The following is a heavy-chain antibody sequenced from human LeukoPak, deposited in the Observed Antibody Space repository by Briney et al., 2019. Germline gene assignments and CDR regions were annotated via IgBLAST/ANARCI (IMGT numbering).Heavy chain of an antibody. CDR3: ARGKEL. J-gene: IGHJ4*02. CDR1: GGSLSGYY. Sequence: PSETLSLTCAVHGGSLSGYYWSWIRQPPGKGLEWIGEVNHSGSTNYNRSLKSRVTITVDTSKNQFSLKLSSVTAADTAVYYWARGKELWGRGTLVTVSS. D-gene: IGHD1-7*01. V-gene: IGHV4-34*01. CDR2: VNHSGST.